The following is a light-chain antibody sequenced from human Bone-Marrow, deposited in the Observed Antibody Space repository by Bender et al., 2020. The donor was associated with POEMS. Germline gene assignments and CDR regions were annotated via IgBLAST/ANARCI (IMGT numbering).Light chain of an antibody. J-gene: IGLJ3*02. CDR2: QVT. CDR1: SSDVGGYDF. V-gene: IGLV2-14*03. Sequence: QSALTQAASVSGSPGQSISISCTGTSSDVGGYDFVSWYQQHPGEAPKLIIYQVTIRPSGVSNRFSGSKSDNTASLTVSGLQAEDEASYYCASHAGGSLVMFGGGTKLTVL. CDR3: ASHAGGSLVM.